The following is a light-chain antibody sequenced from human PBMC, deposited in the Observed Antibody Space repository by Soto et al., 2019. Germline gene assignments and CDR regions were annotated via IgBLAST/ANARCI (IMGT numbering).Light chain of an antibody. Sequence: EIVLTQSPATLSVSPGERATLSCRASQSVSSNLAWYQQKPGQAPRLLIYGASTRATGIPARFSGSVSGTEVTLTIRSLQSEDFAVYYCHQYNHWYTFGQGTKLEIK. J-gene: IGKJ2*01. CDR1: QSVSSN. CDR3: HQYNHWYT. V-gene: IGKV3-15*01. CDR2: GAS.